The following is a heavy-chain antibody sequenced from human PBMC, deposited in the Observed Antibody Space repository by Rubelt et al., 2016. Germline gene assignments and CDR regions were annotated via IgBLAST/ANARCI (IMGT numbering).Heavy chain of an antibody. CDR3: ARDGIAAAVDY. V-gene: IGHV1-18*01. Sequence: QVQLVQSETEVKKPGASVKVSCKASGYTFTTYAISWVRQAPGQGLEWMGWISVYNGNPNYAQKFQGRVTMTADTSTSTAYMELRSLRSDDTAVYYCARDGIAAAVDYWGQGTLVTVSS. D-gene: IGHD6-13*01. CDR1: GYTFTTYA. J-gene: IGHJ4*02. CDR2: ISVYNGNP.